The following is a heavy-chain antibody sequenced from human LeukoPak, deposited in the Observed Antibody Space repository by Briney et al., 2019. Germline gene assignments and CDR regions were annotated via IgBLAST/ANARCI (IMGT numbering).Heavy chain of an antibody. V-gene: IGHV3-21*01. Sequence: GGSLRLSCAASGFTFSSYGMSWVRQAPGKGLEWVSSISSSSSYIYYADSVKGRFTVSRDNAKNSLYLQMNSLRAEDTAVYYCARVDMVRGVVVDAFDTWGQGTMVTVSS. CDR2: ISSSSSYI. CDR3: ARVDMVRGVVVDAFDT. CDR1: GFTFSSYG. D-gene: IGHD3-10*01. J-gene: IGHJ3*02.